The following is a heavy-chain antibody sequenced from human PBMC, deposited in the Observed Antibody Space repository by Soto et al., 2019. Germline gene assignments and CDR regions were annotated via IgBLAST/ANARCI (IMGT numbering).Heavy chain of an antibody. Sequence: QVRLQESGPGLVKPSETRSLTCTVSGGSISRYHWSCLRQPPGKGRAWIWYLYNPGSTIYNPSLDSRVTISVDTSKNQFSLKLTSVTSADTAVYLWAGDLGGYCCKDCYPLDVWGPGTTVTVS. D-gene: IGHD2-21*02. CDR3: AGDLGGYCCKDCYPLDV. V-gene: IGHV4-59*01. J-gene: IGHJ6*02. CDR1: GGSISRYH. CDR2: LYNPGST.